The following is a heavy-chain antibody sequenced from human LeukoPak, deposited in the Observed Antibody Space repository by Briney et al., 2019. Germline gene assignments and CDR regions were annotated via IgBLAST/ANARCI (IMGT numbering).Heavy chain of an antibody. D-gene: IGHD1-26*01. CDR2: IYYSGST. Sequence: KASETLSLTCTVSGGSISSSSYYWGWNRQPPGKGLEWIGSIYYSGSTYYNPSLKSQVTISVDTSKNQFSLKLSSVTAADTAVYYCARESPVGATDDYWGQGTLVTVSS. CDR1: GGSISSSSYY. J-gene: IGHJ4*02. CDR3: ARESPVGATDDY. V-gene: IGHV4-39*07.